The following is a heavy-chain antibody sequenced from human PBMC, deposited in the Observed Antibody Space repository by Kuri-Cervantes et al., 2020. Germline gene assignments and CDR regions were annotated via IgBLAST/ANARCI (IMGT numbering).Heavy chain of an antibody. V-gene: IGHV3-48*02. D-gene: IGHD1-1*01. J-gene: IGHJ5*02. Sequence: GGSLRLSCAASGFTFSSYSMNWVRQAPGKGLEWVSSISSSSSTIYYADSVKGRFTISRDNAKNSLYLQMNSLRDEDTAVYYCARDRWNDLFAWFDPWGQGTLVTVSS. CDR1: GFTFSSYS. CDR2: ISSSSSTI. CDR3: ARDRWNDLFAWFDP.